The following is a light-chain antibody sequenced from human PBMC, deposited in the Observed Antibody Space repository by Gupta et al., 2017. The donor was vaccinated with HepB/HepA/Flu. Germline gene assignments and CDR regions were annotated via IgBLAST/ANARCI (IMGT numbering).Light chain of an antibody. J-gene: IGKJ2*01. CDR2: GAS. CDR1: QSVSSSN. V-gene: IGKV3-20*01. CDR3: QQDGSSLFT. Sequence: EIVLTQSPGTLSLSPGERATLSCRASQSVSSSNLVWYQQKPGQAPRLLIYGASSRATGIPDRFSGSGSGTDFTLTISRLESEDFAVYYCQQDGSSLFTFVQGTKLEIK.